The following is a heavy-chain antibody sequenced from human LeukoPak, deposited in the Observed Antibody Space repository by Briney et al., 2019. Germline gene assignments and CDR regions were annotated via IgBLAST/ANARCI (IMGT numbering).Heavy chain of an antibody. D-gene: IGHD1-26*01. CDR2: IYTSGST. CDR3: ARIGWEQLDRSQTGYYYYYMDV. CDR1: GGSISSGSYY. J-gene: IGHJ6*03. Sequence: SQTLSLTCTVSGGSISSGSYYWSWIRQPAGKGLEWIGRIYTSGSTNYNPSLKSRVTISVDTSKNQFSLKLSSVTAADTAVYYCARIGWEQLDRSQTGYYYYYMDVWGKGTTVTVSS. V-gene: IGHV4-61*02.